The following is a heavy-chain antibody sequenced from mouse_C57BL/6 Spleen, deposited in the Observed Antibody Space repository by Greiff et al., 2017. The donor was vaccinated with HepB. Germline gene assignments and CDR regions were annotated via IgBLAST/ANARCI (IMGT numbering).Heavy chain of an antibody. CDR3: TRRSLDSSGYPY. CDR1: GYTFTDYE. D-gene: IGHD3-2*02. V-gene: IGHV1-15*01. Sequence: VQLQQSGAELVRPGASVTLSCKASGYTFTDYEMHWVKQTPVHGLEWIGAIDPETGGTAYNQKFKGKAILTADKSSSTAYMELRSLTSEDSAVYYCTRRSLDSSGYPYWGQGTLVTVSA. CDR2: IDPETGGT. J-gene: IGHJ3*01.